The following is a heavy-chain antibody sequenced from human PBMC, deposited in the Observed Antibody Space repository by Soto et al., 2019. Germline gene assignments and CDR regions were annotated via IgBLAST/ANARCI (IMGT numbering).Heavy chain of an antibody. V-gene: IGHV4-59*01. CDR1: GGSISSYY. CDR3: ARNKGSELLWFGESLGGAYGMDV. CDR2: IYYSGST. J-gene: IGHJ6*02. Sequence: SETLSLTCTVSGGSISSYYWSWIRQPPGKGLEWIGYIYYSGSTNYNPSLKSRVTISVDTSKNQFSLKLSSVTAADTAVYYCARNKGSELLWFGESLGGAYGMDVWGQGATVTVSS. D-gene: IGHD3-10*01.